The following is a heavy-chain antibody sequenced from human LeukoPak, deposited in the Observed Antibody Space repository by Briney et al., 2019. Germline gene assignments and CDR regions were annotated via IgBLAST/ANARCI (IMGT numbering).Heavy chain of an antibody. D-gene: IGHD3-22*01. CDR1: GHTFTGYY. CDR2: INPNSGGT. Sequence: ASVKVSCKASGHTFTGYYMHWVRQAPGQGLEWMGWINPNSGGTNYAQKFQGRVTMTRDTSISTAYMELSRLRSDDTAVYYCARLDYYDSSGYYYGMDVWGQGTTVTVSS. J-gene: IGHJ6*02. V-gene: IGHV1-2*02. CDR3: ARLDYYDSSGYYYGMDV.